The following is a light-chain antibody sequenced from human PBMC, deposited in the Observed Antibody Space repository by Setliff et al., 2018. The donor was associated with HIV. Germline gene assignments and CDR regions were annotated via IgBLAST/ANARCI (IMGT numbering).Light chain of an antibody. CDR2: QAT. CDR1: SNDVGRYDL. Sequence: QSVLTQPASVSGSPGQSITISCTGTSNDVGRYDLVSWYQQHPARAPKLIIYQATRRPSGVSNRFSGSKSGNVASLTISGLQAEDEADYYCCSYAGSSWVFGGGTKVTVL. V-gene: IGLV2-23*01. CDR3: CSYAGSSWV. J-gene: IGLJ3*02.